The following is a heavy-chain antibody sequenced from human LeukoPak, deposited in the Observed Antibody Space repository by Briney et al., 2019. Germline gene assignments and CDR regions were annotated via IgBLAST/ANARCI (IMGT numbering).Heavy chain of an antibody. J-gene: IGHJ5*02. Sequence: GGSLRLSCAASGFTFSSYWMHLVRQAPGKGLVWVSRINSDGSSTSYADSVKGRFTISRDNAKNTLYLQMNSLRAEDTAVYYCARPYGSGIINWFDPWGQGTLVTVSS. D-gene: IGHD3-10*01. CDR1: GFTFSSYW. CDR2: INSDGSST. CDR3: ARPYGSGIINWFDP. V-gene: IGHV3-74*01.